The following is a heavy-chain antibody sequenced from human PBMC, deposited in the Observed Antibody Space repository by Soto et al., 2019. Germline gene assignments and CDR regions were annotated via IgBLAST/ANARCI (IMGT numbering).Heavy chain of an antibody. J-gene: IGHJ6*02. CDR3: VRRIQFSGSYYGMDV. Sequence: QVLLVQSGPEVKKPGASVKVSCKASGYTFRNYGITWVRQVPGQGLEYMGWINPFNENAKFVQKFQGRVTMTTDTSTAYMEVRSLRNDDTAVYFCVRRIQFSGSYYGMDVWGQGTTVIVSS. CDR2: INPFNENA. D-gene: IGHD1-26*01. V-gene: IGHV1-18*04. CDR1: GYTFRNYG.